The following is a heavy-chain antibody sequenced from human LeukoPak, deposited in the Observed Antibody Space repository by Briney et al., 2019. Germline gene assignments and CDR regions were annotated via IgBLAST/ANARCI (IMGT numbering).Heavy chain of an antibody. CDR1: GFTFSSYA. D-gene: IGHD3-10*01. Sequence: GGSLRLSCAASGFTFSSYAMSWVRQAPGKGLEWVSAISGSGGSTYYADSVKGRFTISRDNAKNSLYLQMNSLRAEDTAVYYCARDCSSTSCRGWTYYYGSGSPQAGMDVWGQGTTVTVSS. CDR2: ISGSGGST. CDR3: ARDCSSTSCRGWTYYYGSGSPQAGMDV. V-gene: IGHV3-23*01. J-gene: IGHJ6*02.